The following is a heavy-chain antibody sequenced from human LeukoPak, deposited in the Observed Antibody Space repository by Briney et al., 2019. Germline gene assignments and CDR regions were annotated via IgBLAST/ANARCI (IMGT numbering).Heavy chain of an antibody. CDR2: INPNSGGT. CDR1: AYTITDYY. J-gene: IGHJ4*02. Sequence: ASVKLSCKAAAYTITDYYIHWVRHAPGQGLEWMGWINPNSGGTNYAQTFEGRVTMTTDTSINTAYVELTSLTSDDAAVYFCARAHYLRLYFFDYWGQGTLVTVSS. V-gene: IGHV1-2*02. D-gene: IGHD3-10*01. CDR3: ARAHYLRLYFFDY.